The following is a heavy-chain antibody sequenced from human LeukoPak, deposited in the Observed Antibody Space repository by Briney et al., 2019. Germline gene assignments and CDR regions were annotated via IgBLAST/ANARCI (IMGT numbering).Heavy chain of an antibody. J-gene: IGHJ6*02. CDR1: GCTFRSYG. CDR2: IWYDGSNK. Sequence: GGSLRLSRAASGCTFRSYGMHLIRQAPGKGLVWGAVIWYDGSNKYYADSVKGRFTMSRDNSENTLYLQMNSLRAEDTAVYYCARDSYGMDVWGHGTTVTVSS. CDR3: ARDSYGMDV. V-gene: IGHV3-33*01.